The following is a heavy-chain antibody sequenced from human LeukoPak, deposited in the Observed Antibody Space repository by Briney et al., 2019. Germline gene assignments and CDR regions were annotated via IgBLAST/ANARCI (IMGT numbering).Heavy chain of an antibody. Sequence: PGGSLRLSCAASGFTFSSYAMSSVRQAPGKGLEWVSAISGSGGSTYYADTVKGRFTISRDNSKNTLYLQMNSLRAEDTAVYYCAKDEGATGWFGSPGNWFDPWGQGTLVTVSS. CDR1: GFTFSSYA. D-gene: IGHD3-10*01. V-gene: IGHV3-23*01. J-gene: IGHJ5*02. CDR3: AKDEGATGWFGSPGNWFDP. CDR2: ISGSGGST.